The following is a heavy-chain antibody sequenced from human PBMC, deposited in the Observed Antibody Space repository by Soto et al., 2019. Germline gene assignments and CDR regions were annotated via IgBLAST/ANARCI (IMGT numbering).Heavy chain of an antibody. CDR2: ISAYNGNT. Sequence: QVHLVQSGAEVKKPGASVKVSCKASGYTFTSYGISWLREAPGQGLEWMGWISAYNGNTNYAQKLQGRVTMTTDTSTSTAYMELRSLRSEDTAVYYCARGTTYGWSQGYYFDYWGQGTLVTFSS. J-gene: IGHJ4*02. V-gene: IGHV1-18*01. CDR1: GYTFTSYG. D-gene: IGHD6-19*01. CDR3: ARGTTYGWSQGYYFDY.